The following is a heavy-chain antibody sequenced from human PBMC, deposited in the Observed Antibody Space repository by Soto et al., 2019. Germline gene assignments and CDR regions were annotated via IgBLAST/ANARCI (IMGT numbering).Heavy chain of an antibody. V-gene: IGHV4-30-2*01. CDR3: ARIIAAASGGMDV. Sequence: SETLSLTCAVSGGSISSGGYSWSWIRQPPGKGLEWIGYIYHSGSTYYNPSLKSRVTISVDRSKNQFSLKLISVTAADTAVYYCARIIAAASGGMDVWGQGTTVTVSS. J-gene: IGHJ6*02. CDR1: GGSISSGGYS. D-gene: IGHD6-13*01. CDR2: IYHSGST.